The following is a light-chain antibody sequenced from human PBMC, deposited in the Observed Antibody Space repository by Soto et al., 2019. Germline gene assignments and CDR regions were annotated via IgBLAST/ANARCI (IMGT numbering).Light chain of an antibody. CDR3: QTWGSGIQV. CDR2: LNSDGSH. CDR1: SGHNNYA. Sequence: QSVLTHSPSASASLGASVKLTCTLSSGHNNYAIAWHQQQPEKGPRYLMKLNSDGSHSNGDGIPDRFSGSSSGAERYLTIPVLQSEDEADYYCQTWGSGIQVFGGGTKVTVL. V-gene: IGLV4-69*01. J-gene: IGLJ3*02.